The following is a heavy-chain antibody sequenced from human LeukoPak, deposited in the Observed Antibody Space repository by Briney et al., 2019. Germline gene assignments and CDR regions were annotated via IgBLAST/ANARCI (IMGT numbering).Heavy chain of an antibody. J-gene: IGHJ4*02. D-gene: IGHD6-13*01. CDR1: GFTFDDYA. CDR2: ISWNSGSI. Sequence: GGSLRLSCAASGFTFDDYAMHWVRQAPGKGLEWVSGISWNSGSIGYADSVKGRFTISRDNSKNTLYLQMNSLRAEDTAVYYCATSGRAAGTTHFDYWGQGTLVTVSS. CDR3: ATSGRAAGTTHFDY. V-gene: IGHV3-9*01.